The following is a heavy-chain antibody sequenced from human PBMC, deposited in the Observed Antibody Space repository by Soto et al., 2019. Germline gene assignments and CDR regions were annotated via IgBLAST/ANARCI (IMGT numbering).Heavy chain of an antibody. D-gene: IGHD5-18*01. CDR2: ITSNGSTK. J-gene: IGHJ4*02. CDR3: ARGYNHPVY. Sequence: GGSLRLSCAASGFTFSSYGMHWVRQAPGKGLEWVAVITSNGSTKYYGDSVKGRFTVSRDNAKSTLYLQMNSLRAEDTAVYYCARGYNHPVYWGQGTLVTVSS. CDR1: GFTFSSYG. V-gene: IGHV3-30*03.